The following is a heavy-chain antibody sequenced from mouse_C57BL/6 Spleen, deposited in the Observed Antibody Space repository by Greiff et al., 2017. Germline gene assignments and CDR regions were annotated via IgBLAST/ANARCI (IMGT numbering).Heavy chain of an antibody. CDR1: GYTFTSYW. D-gene: IGHD1-1*01. V-gene: IGHV1-55*01. CDR3: ARGAYGSSPWFAY. J-gene: IGHJ3*01. CDR2: IYPGSGST. Sequence: QVQLQQPGAELVKPGASVKMSCKASGYTFTSYWITWVKQRPGQGLEWIGDIYPGSGSTNYNEKFKSKATLTVDTSSSTAYMQISSLTSEDSAVYYCARGAYGSSPWFAYWGQATLVTVSA.